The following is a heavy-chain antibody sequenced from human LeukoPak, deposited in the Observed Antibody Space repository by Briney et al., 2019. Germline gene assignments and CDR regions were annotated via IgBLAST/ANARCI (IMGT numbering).Heavy chain of an antibody. CDR3: ARRWFFDY. V-gene: IGHV3-30*04. J-gene: IGHJ4*02. CDR2: ISYDGSNK. Sequence: GGSLRLSCAASGFTLSSYAMHWVRQAPGKGLEWVAVISYDGSNKYYADSVKGRFTISRDNSKNTLYLQMNSLRSEDTAVYYCARRWFFDYWGQGTLVTVSS. CDR1: GFTLSSYA. D-gene: IGHD3-9*01.